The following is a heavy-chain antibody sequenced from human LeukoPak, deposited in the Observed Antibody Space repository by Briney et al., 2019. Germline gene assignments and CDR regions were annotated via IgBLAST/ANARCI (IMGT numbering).Heavy chain of an antibody. CDR3: AREDCSSTSCYTGTNWFDP. J-gene: IGHJ5*02. D-gene: IGHD2-2*02. Sequence: QSGGSLRLSCEASGFTFSSYWMNWVRQAPGKGLEWVSYISSSSSTIYYADSVKGRFTISRDNAKNSLYLQMNSLRAEDTAVYYCAREDCSSTSCYTGTNWFDPWGQGTLVTVSS. CDR2: ISSSSSTI. CDR1: GFTFSSYW. V-gene: IGHV3-48*01.